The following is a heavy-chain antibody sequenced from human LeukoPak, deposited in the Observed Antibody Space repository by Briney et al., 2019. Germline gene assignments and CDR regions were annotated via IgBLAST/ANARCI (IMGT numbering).Heavy chain of an antibody. D-gene: IGHD3-10*01. V-gene: IGHV3-74*01. CDR2: IIGDGSIS. CDR3: ARAVRGVIRAFDY. Sequence: GGSLRLSCAASGFTLSSYWMHWVRQAPGKGLVWVSRIIGDGSISTYADFVKGRFTISRDNVKNTVYLQMNSLRAEDTAVYYCARAVRGVIRAFDYWGQGTLVTVSS. CDR1: GFTLSSYW. J-gene: IGHJ4*02.